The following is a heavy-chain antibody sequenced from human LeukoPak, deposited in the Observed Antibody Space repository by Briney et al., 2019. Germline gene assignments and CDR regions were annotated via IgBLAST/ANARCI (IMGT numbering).Heavy chain of an antibody. CDR2: INHSGST. CDR3: ARGRYCSGNRCSFFDY. D-gene: IGHD2-15*01. J-gene: IGHJ4*02. V-gene: IGHV4-34*01. Sequence: SETLSLTCAVYGGSFSGYYWSWIRQPPGKGPEWIGEINHSGSTNYNPSLKSRVTISVDTSKNQFSLKLSSVTAADTAVYYCARGRYCSGNRCSFFDYWGQGTLVTVSS. CDR1: GGSFSGYY.